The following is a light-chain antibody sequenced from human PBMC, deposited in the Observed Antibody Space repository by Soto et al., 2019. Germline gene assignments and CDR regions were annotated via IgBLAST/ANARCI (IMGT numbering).Light chain of an antibody. CDR1: QGVSTW. CDR3: QQSYITPPGT. CDR2: TAS. V-gene: IGKV1-12*01. J-gene: IGKJ1*01. Sequence: DIQMTQSPSSVSASVGDRVTTTCRVSQGVSTWLAWYQQKPGKAPNLLIYTASSLQSGVPSRFSGSGSGTDFTLSISSLQREDFATYYCQQSYITPPGTFGQGTKVDI.